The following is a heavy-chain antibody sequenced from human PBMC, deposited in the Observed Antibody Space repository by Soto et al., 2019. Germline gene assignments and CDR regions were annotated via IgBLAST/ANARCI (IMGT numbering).Heavy chain of an antibody. CDR2: IYYSGST. D-gene: IGHD1-7*01. V-gene: IGHV4-59*01. J-gene: IGHJ4*02. Sequence: PSETLSLTCTVSAGSISSYYWSWIRQPPGKGLEWIGYIYYSGSTNYNPSLKSRVTISVDTSKNQFSLKLSSVTAADTAVYHCARVDEKLELLDYWGQGTLVTVSS. CDR3: ARVDEKLELLDY. CDR1: AGSISSYY.